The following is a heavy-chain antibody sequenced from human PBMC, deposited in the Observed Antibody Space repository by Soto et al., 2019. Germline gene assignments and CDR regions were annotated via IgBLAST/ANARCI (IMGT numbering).Heavy chain of an antibody. CDR3: ARVVLVGATPDYFDH. Sequence: EVQLVESGGGLIQPGGSLRLSCAVSGFTVSRNFMSWIRQAPGKGLQWVSILYSGGTTYYTGSVKGRFTISGDNSKNTVYLQMSSLRVEDTATYYCARVVLVGATPDYFDHWGQGTLVSVSS. D-gene: IGHD1-26*01. J-gene: IGHJ4*01. CDR1: GFTVSRNF. CDR2: LYSGGTT. V-gene: IGHV3-53*01.